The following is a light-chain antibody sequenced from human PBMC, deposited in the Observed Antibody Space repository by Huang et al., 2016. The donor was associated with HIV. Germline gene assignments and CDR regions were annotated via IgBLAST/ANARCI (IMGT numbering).Light chain of an antibody. J-gene: IGKJ4*01. CDR2: AAS. CDR1: ENIVYS. V-gene: IGKV1-39*01. Sequence: DIQLTQSPSSLSASVGDGITITCRASENIVYSLSWFRQRPGHAPKALIYAASRLHAGGPSKVSATGSGTNFTLSIDGLGPEDFATYYCQQSRSLPRTYGGGTKVDI. CDR3: QQSRSLPRT.